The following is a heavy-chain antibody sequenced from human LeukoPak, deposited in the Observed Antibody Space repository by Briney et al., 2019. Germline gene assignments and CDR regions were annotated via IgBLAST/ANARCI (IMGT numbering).Heavy chain of an antibody. D-gene: IGHD2-15*01. V-gene: IGHV1-46*01. J-gene: IGHJ5*02. Sequence: GASVKVSCKASGYTFTSYYMHWVRQAPGQGLEWMGIINPSGGSTSYAQKFQGRVTMTRDMSTSTVYMELSSLRSEDTAVYYCARDRGYCSGGSCPRFDPWGQGTLVPVSS. CDR2: INPSGGST. CDR3: ARDRGYCSGGSCPRFDP. CDR1: GYTFTSYY.